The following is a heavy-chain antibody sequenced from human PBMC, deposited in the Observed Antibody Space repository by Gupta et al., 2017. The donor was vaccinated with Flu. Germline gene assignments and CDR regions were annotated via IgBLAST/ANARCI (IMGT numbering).Heavy chain of an antibody. Sequence: GPGLVKPSQTLSLTCTVSGASISSGNFYWGWIRQPAGKGLEWIGRIYANGGTGYNPSLESRVTISRDTSRNHFSLNLISVTAADTAVYYCAREPTGNWGQGTLVIVSS. V-gene: IGHV4-61*02. CDR1: GASISSGNFY. CDR3: AREPTGN. J-gene: IGHJ4*02. CDR2: IYANGGT.